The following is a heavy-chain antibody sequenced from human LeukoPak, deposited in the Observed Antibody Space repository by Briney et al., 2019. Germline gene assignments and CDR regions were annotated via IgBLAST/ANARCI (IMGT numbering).Heavy chain of an antibody. CDR2: IYPGDSDT. J-gene: IGHJ4*02. CDR3: ARRRFIYTGYDILSYFDY. CDR1: GYTFTNYW. V-gene: IGHV5-51*01. D-gene: IGHD3-9*01. Sequence: GESLKISCKTSGYTFTNYWIGWVRQTPGKGLEWMGIIYPGDSDTRYSPSFQGQVTISADKSISTAYLQWSSLKASDTAMYYCARRRFIYTGYDILSYFDYWGQGTLVTVSS.